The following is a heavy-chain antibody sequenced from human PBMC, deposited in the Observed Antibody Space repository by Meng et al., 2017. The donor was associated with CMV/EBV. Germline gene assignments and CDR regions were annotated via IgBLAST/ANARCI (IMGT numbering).Heavy chain of an antibody. Sequence: GESLKISCAASGFTVSSNYMSWVRQAPGKGLEWVSVIYSGGSTYYADSVKGRFTISRDNSKNTLYLQMNSLRAADTAVYYCAIIGYKEWDYWGQGTLVTVSS. CDR1: GFTVSSNY. D-gene: IGHD3-3*01. J-gene: IGHJ4*02. V-gene: IGHV3-53*01. CDR2: IYSGGST. CDR3: AIIGYKEWDY.